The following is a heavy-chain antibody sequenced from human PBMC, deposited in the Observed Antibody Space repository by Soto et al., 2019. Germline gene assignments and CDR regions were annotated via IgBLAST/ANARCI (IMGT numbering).Heavy chain of an antibody. J-gene: IGHJ4*02. CDR3: ARDRAPRGIDY. V-gene: IGHV4-59*01. Sequence: PSETLSLTCTVSGGSITSYYWMWIRQPPGKGLEWIGYIYYSGSTNYNPSLKSRVTISVDTSKNQFSLKLSSVTAADTAVYYCARDRAPRGIDYWGQGTLVTVSS. CDR2: IYYSGST. CDR1: GGSITSYY.